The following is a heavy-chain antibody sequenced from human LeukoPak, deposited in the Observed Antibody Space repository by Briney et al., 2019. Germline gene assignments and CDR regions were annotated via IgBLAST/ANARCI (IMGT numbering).Heavy chain of an antibody. CDR3: ASGKSSGTQEN. D-gene: IGHD6-19*01. CDR2: ISYDGSNK. V-gene: IGHV3-30-3*01. CDR1: GFTFSSYA. Sequence: GRSLRLSCAASGFTFSSYAMHWVRHAQGTGLDWVAVISYDGSNKYYAHSVKGRFTISRDNSKNTLYLQMNSLRAEDTAVYYCASGKSSGTQENWGQGTLVTVSS. J-gene: IGHJ4*02.